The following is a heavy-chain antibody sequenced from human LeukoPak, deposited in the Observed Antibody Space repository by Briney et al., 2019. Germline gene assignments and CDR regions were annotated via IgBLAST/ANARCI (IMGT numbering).Heavy chain of an antibody. Sequence: GGSLRLSCAASGFTFSSYAMSWVRQAPGKGLEWVSLISGDGGSTYYADSVKSRFTISRDNSKNSLYLQMNSLRTEDTALYYCAKDIEYSSSSGYYYYMDVWGKGTTVTVSS. CDR3: AKDIEYSSSSGYYYYMDV. CDR2: ISGDGGST. CDR1: GFTFSSYA. J-gene: IGHJ6*03. D-gene: IGHD6-6*01. V-gene: IGHV3-43*02.